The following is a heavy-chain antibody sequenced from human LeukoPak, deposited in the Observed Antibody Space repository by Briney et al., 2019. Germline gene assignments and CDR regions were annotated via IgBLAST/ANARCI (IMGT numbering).Heavy chain of an antibody. D-gene: IGHD1-26*01. V-gene: IGHV4-59*01. Sequence: PSETLSLTCTVSGGSISSYYWSWIRQPPGKGLEWIGYIYYTGSTNYNPSLKSRVTISVDTSKNQFALKLSSVTAGDTAVYYCARGNSGSYYGFDYWGQGTLVTVSS. CDR2: IYYTGST. CDR1: GGSISSYY. J-gene: IGHJ4*02. CDR3: ARGNSGSYYGFDY.